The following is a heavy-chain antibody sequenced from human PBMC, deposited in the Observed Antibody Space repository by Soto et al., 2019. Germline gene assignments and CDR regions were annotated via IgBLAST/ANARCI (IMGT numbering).Heavy chain of an antibody. J-gene: IGHJ6*04. Sequence: QVHLVQSGAEVKKPGASVRVSCKASGDTFGMNSINWVRQAPGQRPEWMGRIAPMSGRAEYADKFQGRVTFTADTSTTTVHMAVSSLRSEDTAVYYCARGGQLRGEMDVWGKGNSVTVSS. CDR1: GDTFGMNS. CDR3: ARGGQLRGEMDV. CDR2: IAPMSGRA. D-gene: IGHD1-1*01. V-gene: IGHV1-69*08.